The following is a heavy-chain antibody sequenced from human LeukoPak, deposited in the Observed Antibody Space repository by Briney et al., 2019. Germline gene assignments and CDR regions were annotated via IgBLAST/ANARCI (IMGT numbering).Heavy chain of an antibody. CDR1: GFTFSSYG. Sequence: GGSLRLSCAASGFTFSSYGMPWARQAPGKGLEWVAVISNDGSSKYYADSVKGRFTISRDNSKNTLYLQMNSLRTEDTAVYYCAKDRTTVTTVYWGQGTLVTVSS. D-gene: IGHD4-17*01. J-gene: IGHJ4*02. CDR2: ISNDGSSK. V-gene: IGHV3-30*18. CDR3: AKDRTTVTTVY.